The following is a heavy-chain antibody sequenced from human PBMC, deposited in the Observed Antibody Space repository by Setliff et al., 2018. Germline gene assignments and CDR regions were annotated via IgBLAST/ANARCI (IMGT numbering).Heavy chain of an antibody. CDR2: IYPGDSDT. D-gene: IGHD2-2*01. CDR3: TRHEDRNKCTSSSCYRENDAFDV. Sequence: GESLKISCKGSGYTFTNYWIGWLRRMPGKGLEWMGVIYPGDSDTRYSPSFQGQVTISADKSINTAYLQWSSLKASDTAIYYCTRHEDRNKCTSSSCYRENDAFDVWGQGAMVT. CDR1: GYTFTNYW. J-gene: IGHJ3*01. V-gene: IGHV5-51*01.